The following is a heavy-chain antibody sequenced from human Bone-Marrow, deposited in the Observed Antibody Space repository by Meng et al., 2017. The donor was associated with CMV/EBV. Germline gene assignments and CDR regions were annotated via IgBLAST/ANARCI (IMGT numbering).Heavy chain of an antibody. J-gene: IGHJ4*02. CDR2: IYSGGST. CDR1: GFTVSSNY. V-gene: IGHV3-53*01. CDR3: ARSIKLMVYED. D-gene: IGHD2-8*01. Sequence: GGSLRLSCAASGFTVSSNYMSWVRQAPGKGLEWVSVIYSGGSTYYADSVKGRFTISRDNSKNTLYLQMNSLRAEDTAVYYWARSIKLMVYEDWGQGTLVTVSS.